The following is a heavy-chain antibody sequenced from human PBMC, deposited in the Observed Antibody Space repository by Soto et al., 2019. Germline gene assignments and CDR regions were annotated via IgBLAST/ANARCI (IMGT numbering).Heavy chain of an antibody. Sequence: ASVKVSCKASGYTFTGYYMHWVRQAPGQGLEWMGWINPNSGGTNYAQKFQGRVTMTRDTSISTAYMGLGRLRSDDTAVYYCARDRPLPAALGDYWGQATLVTVSS. CDR1: GYTFTGYY. V-gene: IGHV1-2*02. CDR3: ARDRPLPAALGDY. CDR2: INPNSGGT. D-gene: IGHD2-2*01. J-gene: IGHJ4*02.